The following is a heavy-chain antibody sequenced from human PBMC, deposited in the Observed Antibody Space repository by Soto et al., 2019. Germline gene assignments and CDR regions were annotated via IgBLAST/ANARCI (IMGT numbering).Heavy chain of an antibody. J-gene: IGHJ6*02. D-gene: IGHD2-2*01. CDR3: AGSIPATSEYYYGMDV. V-gene: IGHV1-69*02. CDR2: IIPILGIA. CDR1: GGTFSSYT. Sequence: QVQLVQSGAEVKKPGSSVKVSCKASGGTFSSYTISWVRQAPGQGLEWMGRIIPILGIANYAQKFQGRVTITADKSTSTAYMELSSLGSEDTAVYYCAGSIPATSEYYYGMDVWGQGTTVTVSS.